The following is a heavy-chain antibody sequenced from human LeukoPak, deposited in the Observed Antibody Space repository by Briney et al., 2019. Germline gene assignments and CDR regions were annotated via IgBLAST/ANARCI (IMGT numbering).Heavy chain of an antibody. CDR3: ARVHYYDSSGYYYEGHYMDV. V-gene: IGHV4-39*07. Sequence: SETLSLTCTVSGGSISSSSYYWGWIRQPPGKGLEWIGSIYYSGSTHYNPSLKSRVTISVDTSKNQFSLKLSSVTAADTAVYYCARVHYYDSSGYYYEGHYMDVWGKGTTVTVSS. D-gene: IGHD3-22*01. CDR2: IYYSGST. J-gene: IGHJ6*03. CDR1: GGSISSSSYY.